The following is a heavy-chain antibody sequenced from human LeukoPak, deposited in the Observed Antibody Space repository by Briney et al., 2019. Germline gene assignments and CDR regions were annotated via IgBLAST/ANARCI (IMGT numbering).Heavy chain of an antibody. CDR3: ARAKLYYYDSSGYYLGY. CDR2: INPSGGST. D-gene: IGHD3-22*01. Sequence: ASVKVSCKASGYTFTSYYMHWVRQAPGQGLEWMGIINPSGGSTSYAQKFQGRVTMTRDTSTSTVYMELSSLRSEDTAVYYCARAKLYYYDSSGYYLGYWGQGTLVTVSS. J-gene: IGHJ4*02. CDR1: GYTFTSYY. V-gene: IGHV1-46*01.